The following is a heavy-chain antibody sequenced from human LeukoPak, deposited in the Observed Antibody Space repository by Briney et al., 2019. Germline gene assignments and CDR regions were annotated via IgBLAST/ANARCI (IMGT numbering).Heavy chain of an antibody. J-gene: IGHJ4*02. CDR1: GFTFDDYA. CDR3: AKDYYYDSSGYYWAPGDY. D-gene: IGHD3-22*01. V-gene: IGHV3-9*01. CDR2: ISWNSGSI. Sequence: GRSLRLSCAASGFTFDDYAMHWVRQAPGKGLEWVSGISWNSGSIGYADSVKGRFTISRDNAKNSLCLQMNSLRAEDTALYYCAKDYYYDSSGYYWAPGDYWGQGTLVTVSS.